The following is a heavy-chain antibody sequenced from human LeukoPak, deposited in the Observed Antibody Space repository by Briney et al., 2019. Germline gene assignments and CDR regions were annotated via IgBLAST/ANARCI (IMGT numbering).Heavy chain of an antibody. D-gene: IGHD6-13*01. Sequence: SQTLSLTCTVSGGSISSGGYYWSWIRQHPGKGLEWIGYIYYSGSTYYNPSLKSRVTISVDTSKNQFSLKLSSVTAADTAVYYCARHRYSSSPGQFDYWGQGTLVTVSS. V-gene: IGHV4-31*03. CDR2: IYYSGST. CDR1: GGSISSGGYY. J-gene: IGHJ4*02. CDR3: ARHRYSSSPGQFDY.